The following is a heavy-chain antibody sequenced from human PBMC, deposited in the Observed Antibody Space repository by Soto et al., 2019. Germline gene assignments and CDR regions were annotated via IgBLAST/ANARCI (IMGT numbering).Heavy chain of an antibody. J-gene: IGHJ4*02. CDR3: ARSIVVVTALDY. CDR1: GYTFTSYA. Sequence: QVQLVQSGAEEKKPGASVKVSCKASGYTFTSYAMHWVRQAPGQRLEWMGWINAGNGNTKYSQKFQGRVTITRDTYASTADRELSSLRSEDTAVYYCARSIVVVTALDYWGQGTLVTVSS. D-gene: IGHD2-21*02. V-gene: IGHV1-3*05. CDR2: INAGNGNT.